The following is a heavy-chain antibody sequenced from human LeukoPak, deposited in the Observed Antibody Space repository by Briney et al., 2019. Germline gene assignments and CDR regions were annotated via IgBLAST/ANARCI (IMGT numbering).Heavy chain of an antibody. V-gene: IGHV3-23*01. D-gene: IGHD1-26*01. CDR1: GFTFNGYA. Sequence: PGGSLRLSCAASGFTFNGYAMSWFRQAPGKGLEWVSAIGASDGNTYYADSVKGRFSISRDNSKNTLYLQMNSLRTEDTAVYYCAKSHLPNAYSGTYYCDYWGQGTLVTVSS. J-gene: IGHJ4*02. CDR2: IGASDGNT. CDR3: AKSHLPNAYSGTYYCDY.